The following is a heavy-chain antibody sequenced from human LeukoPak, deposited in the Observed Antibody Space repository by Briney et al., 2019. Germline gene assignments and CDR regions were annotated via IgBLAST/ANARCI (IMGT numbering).Heavy chain of an antibody. V-gene: IGHV3-30*02. CDR1: GFTFSNYV. CDR3: AKDQSLGPPSRFYYGSGSPTDY. J-gene: IGHJ4*02. CDR2: IQKDGGSK. D-gene: IGHD3-10*01. Sequence: PGGSLRLSCAASGFTFSNYVMNWVRQAPGKGLEWVTFIQKDGGSKFYADSVKGRFTISRDNSKKTVYLQMNSLRAEDTAVYYCAKDQSLGPPSRFYYGSGSPTDYWGQGTLVTVSS.